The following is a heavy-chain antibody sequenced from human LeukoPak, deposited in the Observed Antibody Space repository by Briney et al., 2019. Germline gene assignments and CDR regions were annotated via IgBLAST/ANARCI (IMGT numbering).Heavy chain of an antibody. D-gene: IGHD6-19*01. CDR1: GYTFTSYG. Sequence: ASVKVSCKASGYTFTSYGISWVRQPHGQGVEWMGWISAYKGNTNYAQKFQGRVKMTTDTSTSTAYMELRSLRSHDTAVYYCARDPRLPGYSSGWLFFHYWGQGTLLTLSS. CDR2: ISAYKGNT. J-gene: IGHJ4*02. V-gene: IGHV1-18*01. CDR3: ARDPRLPGYSSGWLFFHY.